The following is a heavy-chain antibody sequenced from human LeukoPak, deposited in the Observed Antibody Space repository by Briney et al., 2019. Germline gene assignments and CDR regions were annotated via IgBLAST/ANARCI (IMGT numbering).Heavy chain of an antibody. CDR2: INPNSGGT. CDR1: GYTFTGYY. Sequence: ASVKVSCKASGYTFTGYYMHWVRQAPGQGLEWMGWINPNSGGTNYAQKFQGRVTMTRDTSISTAYMELSRLRSDDTAVYYCARVPIYDSSGYYGYWGQGTLVTASS. D-gene: IGHD3-22*01. J-gene: IGHJ4*02. CDR3: ARVPIYDSSGYYGY. V-gene: IGHV1-2*02.